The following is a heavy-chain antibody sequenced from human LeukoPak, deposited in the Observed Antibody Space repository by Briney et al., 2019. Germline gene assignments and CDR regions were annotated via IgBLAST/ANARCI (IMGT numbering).Heavy chain of an antibody. CDR3: ARAYKDRSLAGKKEFFQH. V-gene: IGHV3-9*01. Sequence: PGRSLRLSCVASGFTFYNYAMNWVRQVPGKGLEWISLISWNSGTIGYADSVKGRFTISRDNANNFLYLQMNSLRAEDTALYYCARAYKDRSLAGKKEFFQHWGQGTLVTVSS. CDR1: GFTFYNYA. J-gene: IGHJ1*01. D-gene: IGHD6-19*01. CDR2: ISWNSGTI.